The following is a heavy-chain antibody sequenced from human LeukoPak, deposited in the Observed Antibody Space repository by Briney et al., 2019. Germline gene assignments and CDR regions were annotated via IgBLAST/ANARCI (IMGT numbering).Heavy chain of an antibody. CDR3: AREEGDAPYDY. Sequence: SETLSLTCTVSGGSISSYYWSWIRQPPGKGLEWIGYIYYSGSTNYNPSLKSRVTISVDTSKNQFSLKLSSVTAADTAVYYCAREEGDAPYDYWGQGTLVTVSS. CDR2: IYYSGST. J-gene: IGHJ4*02. D-gene: IGHD5-24*01. CDR1: GGSISSYY. V-gene: IGHV4-59*12.